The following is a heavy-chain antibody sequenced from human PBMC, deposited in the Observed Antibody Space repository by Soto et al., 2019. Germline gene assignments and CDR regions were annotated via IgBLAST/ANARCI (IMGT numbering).Heavy chain of an antibody. CDR2: IGSSSVTI. Sequence: EVQLVESGGGLVQPGGSLRLSCAASGFTLSNYVMNWVRQAPGKGLEWISCIGSSSVTIFHADSVKGRFTISRDSAKNSLYLQIYSLRTEDTAMYYCARVPSFGWPSCFDYWGLGTLVTVAS. V-gene: IGHV3-48*01. CDR1: GFTLSNYV. D-gene: IGHD6-19*01. CDR3: ARVPSFGWPSCFDY. J-gene: IGHJ4*02.